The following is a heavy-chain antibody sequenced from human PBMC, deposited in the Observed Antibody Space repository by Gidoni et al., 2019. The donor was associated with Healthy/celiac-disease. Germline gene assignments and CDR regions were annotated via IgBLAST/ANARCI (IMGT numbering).Heavy chain of an antibody. J-gene: IGHJ6*03. CDR1: GGSLSGYY. CDR2: INHSGST. CDR3: ASGRITITRGYMDV. D-gene: IGHD3-3*01. V-gene: IGHV4-34*01. Sequence: QVQLQQWGAGLLKPSETLSLTCAVYGGSLSGYYWSWIRQPPGKGLEWIGEINHSGSTNYNPSLKSRVTISVDTSKNQFSLKLSSVTAADTAVYYCASGRITITRGYMDVWGKGTTVTVSS.